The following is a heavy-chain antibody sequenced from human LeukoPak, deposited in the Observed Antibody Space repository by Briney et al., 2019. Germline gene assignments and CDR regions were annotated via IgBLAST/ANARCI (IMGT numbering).Heavy chain of an antibody. V-gene: IGHV6-1*01. Sequence: SQTLSLTCAISGDSVSDNSFTWNWIRQSPSRGLEWLGRTYYRSKWYNDYAVSVKSRITINPDTSKNQFSLQLNSVTPEDTAVYYCARELVGLFEWYFDYWGQGTLVTVSS. CDR3: ARELVGLFEWYFDY. J-gene: IGHJ4*02. D-gene: IGHD3-3*01. CDR1: GDSVSDNSFT. CDR2: TYYRSKWYN.